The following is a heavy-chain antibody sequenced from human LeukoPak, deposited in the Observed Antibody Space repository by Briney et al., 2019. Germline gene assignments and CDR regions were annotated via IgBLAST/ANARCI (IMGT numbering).Heavy chain of an antibody. D-gene: IGHD3-3*01. V-gene: IGHV3-21*01. CDR2: ISSSSSYI. J-gene: IGHJ4*02. CDR3: ARDPDYDFWSGYYEAGY. CDR1: GFTFSSYS. Sequence: GGSLRLSCAASGFTFSSYSMNWVRQAPGKGLEWVSSISSSSSYIYYADSVKGRFTISRDNAKNSLYLQMNSLRAEDTAVYYCARDPDYDFWSGYYEAGYWGQGTLVTVSS.